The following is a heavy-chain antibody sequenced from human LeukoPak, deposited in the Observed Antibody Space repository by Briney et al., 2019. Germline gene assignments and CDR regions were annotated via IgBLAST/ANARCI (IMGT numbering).Heavy chain of an antibody. CDR2: ISAYNGNT. CDR3: ARVIGGATNYYYYMDV. Sequence: ASVKVSCKASGYTFTSNGYSWVRQAPGQGLERMGWISAYNGNTNYAQKLQGRGTMTTDTSTSTAYMELRSLRSDDTAVYYCARVIGGATNYYYYMDVWGKGTTVTVSS. V-gene: IGHV1-18*01. D-gene: IGHD1-26*01. CDR1: GYTFTSNG. J-gene: IGHJ6*03.